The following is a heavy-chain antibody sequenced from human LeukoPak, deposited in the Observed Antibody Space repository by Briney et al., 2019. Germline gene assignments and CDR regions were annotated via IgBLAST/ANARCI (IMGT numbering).Heavy chain of an antibody. Sequence: ASVKVSCKASGYTFTSYGISWVRQAPGQGLEWMGWISAYNGNTNYAQKLQGRVTMTTDTSTSTAHMELRSLRSDDTVVYYCARGDNWNDGIFDYWGQGTLVTVSS. J-gene: IGHJ4*02. V-gene: IGHV1-18*01. CDR1: GYTFTSYG. CDR2: ISAYNGNT. CDR3: ARGDNWNDGIFDY. D-gene: IGHD1-1*01.